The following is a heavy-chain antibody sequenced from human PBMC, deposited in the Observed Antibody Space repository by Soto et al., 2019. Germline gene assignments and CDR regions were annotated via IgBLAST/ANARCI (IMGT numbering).Heavy chain of an antibody. CDR2: VYSSGTT. J-gene: IGHJ4*02. D-gene: IGHD3-10*01. Sequence: PSETQSLTCIVSGASIHSYLWRWIRQPAGKGLEWIGRVYSSGTTDYNTSLNSRDTMSVETYKNQFSLKLSSVTAAETAVYYCARDIGSFAYGEGYWGQRIHDTVTS. CDR1: GASIHSYL. V-gene: IGHV4-4*07. CDR3: ARDIGSFAYGEGY.